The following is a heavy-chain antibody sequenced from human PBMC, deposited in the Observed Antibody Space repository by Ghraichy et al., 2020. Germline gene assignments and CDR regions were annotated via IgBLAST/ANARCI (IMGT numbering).Heavy chain of an antibody. CDR1: GGSIGSGSYY. V-gene: IGHV4-39*01. J-gene: IGHJ6*03. D-gene: IGHD3-10*02. CDR2: IYYGGGVT. Sequence: SQTLSLTCTVSGGSIGSGSYYWGWVRQPPGRGLEWIGNIYYGGGVTFYNPSLKSRVTISVDTSNNQFSLNLSSVTAADTAVYYCARHVQTRGYYCYMDLWGRGTSVTVSS. CDR3: ARHVQTRGYYCYMDL.